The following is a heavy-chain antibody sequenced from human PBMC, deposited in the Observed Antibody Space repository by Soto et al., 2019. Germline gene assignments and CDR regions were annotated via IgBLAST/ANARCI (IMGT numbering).Heavy chain of an antibody. CDR1: GFTFRSYG. CDR2: ISYDGSNK. V-gene: IGHV3-30*18. Sequence: QVQLVESRGGVVQPGRSLRLSCAASGFTFRSYGMHWVRQAPAKGLEWVAVISYDGSNKYYADSVKGRFTISRDNSKNTLYLQMNSLRAEDTAVYYCAKGGVGSTSNAFDIWGQGTMVTVSS. J-gene: IGHJ3*02. CDR3: AKGGVGSTSNAFDI. D-gene: IGHD1-26*01.